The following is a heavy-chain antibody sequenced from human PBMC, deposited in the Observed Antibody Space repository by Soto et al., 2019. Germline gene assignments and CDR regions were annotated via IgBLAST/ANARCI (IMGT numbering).Heavy chain of an antibody. D-gene: IGHD6-13*01. J-gene: IGHJ4*02. CDR1: GFTFFKYP. Sequence: PGGSLRLSCEGSGFTFFKYPMSWVRQAPGKGLEWVSSLSGAGSGRYYADSVKGRFIIARDNSKNTLSLQMNSLRAEDTAVYYCAKGFVWQQQPFDYWGQGTLVTVS. CDR3: AKGFVWQQQPFDY. V-gene: IGHV3-23*01. CDR2: LSGAGSGR.